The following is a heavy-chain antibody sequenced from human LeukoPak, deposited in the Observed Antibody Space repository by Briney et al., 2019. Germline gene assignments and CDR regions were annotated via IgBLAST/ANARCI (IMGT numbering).Heavy chain of an antibody. J-gene: IGHJ6*02. D-gene: IGHD6-13*01. CDR1: GYTFTSYD. CDR2: MNPNNGNT. V-gene: IGHV1-8*01. Sequence: GASVKVSCKASGYTFTSYDINWVRQATGHGLEWMGWMNPNNGNTGYAQKFQGRVTMTRSTSISTAYMELSSLRSEDTAVYYCVRLASSSWPLYYYYGMDVWGQGTTVTVSS. CDR3: VRLASSSWPLYYYYGMDV.